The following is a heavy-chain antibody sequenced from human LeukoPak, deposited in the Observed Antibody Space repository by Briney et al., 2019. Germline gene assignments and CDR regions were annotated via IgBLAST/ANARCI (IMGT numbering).Heavy chain of an antibody. D-gene: IGHD3-22*01. J-gene: IGHJ5*02. CDR3: VRGYYYDSTNWFDP. CDR2: INPSGGST. V-gene: IGHV1-46*01. CDR1: GYTFINYY. Sequence: ASVKVSCKASGYTFINYYIHWVRQAPGQGLEWMGVINPSGGSTSYAQKFQGRVTVTRDTSTSTVYMELRSLRSEDTAVYYCVRGYYYDSTNWFDPWGQGTLVTVSS.